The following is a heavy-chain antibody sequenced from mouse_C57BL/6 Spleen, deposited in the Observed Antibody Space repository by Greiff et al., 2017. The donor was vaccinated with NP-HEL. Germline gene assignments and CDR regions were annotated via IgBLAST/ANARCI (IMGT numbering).Heavy chain of an antibody. V-gene: IGHV3-6*01. CDR3: ARSLMTTVVATDYCEY. Sequence: ESGPGLVKPSQSLSLTCSVTGYSITSGYSWNWIRPFPGNKLEWMGYISYDGSNNYNPSLKNRISITRATSKNQFFLTLNSVPTEDTDTFYGARSLMTTVVATDYCEYWGQGTTLPVSA. J-gene: IGHJ2*01. CDR2: ISYDGSN. CDR1: GYSITSGYS. D-gene: IGHD1-1*01.